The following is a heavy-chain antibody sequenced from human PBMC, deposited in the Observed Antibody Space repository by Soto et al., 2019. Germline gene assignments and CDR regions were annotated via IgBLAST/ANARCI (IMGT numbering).Heavy chain of an antibody. V-gene: IGHV2-5*01. CDR3: AKSGSSGWYGWFAP. Sequence: QITLKESGPTLVKPTQTLTLTCIFSGFSLRTSGVGVGWIRQPPGKALEWLGFIYWNDDKSYSPSLKSRLTITKDTSKNQVVLTMTNMDPVDTATYYCAKSGSSGWYGWFAPWGQGTLVTVSS. D-gene: IGHD6-19*01. J-gene: IGHJ5*02. CDR2: IYWNDDK. CDR1: GFSLRTSGVG.